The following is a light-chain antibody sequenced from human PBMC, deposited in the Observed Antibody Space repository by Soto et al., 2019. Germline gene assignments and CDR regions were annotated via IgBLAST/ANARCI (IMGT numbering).Light chain of an antibody. Sequence: QSVLTQPASVSGSPAQSITISCTRPSRDVGGYNYVSWYQQHPGKAPKLMIYDVSNRPSGVSNRFSGSKSGNTASLTISGLQAEDEADYYCSSYTSSTGVFGTGT. CDR3: SSYTSSTGV. J-gene: IGLJ1*01. CDR1: SRDVGGYNY. V-gene: IGLV2-14*01. CDR2: DVS.